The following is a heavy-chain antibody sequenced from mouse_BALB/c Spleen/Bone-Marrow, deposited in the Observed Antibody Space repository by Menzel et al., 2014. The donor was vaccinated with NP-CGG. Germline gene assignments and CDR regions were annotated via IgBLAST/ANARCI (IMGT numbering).Heavy chain of an antibody. J-gene: IGHJ3*01. CDR2: IDPANGNT. V-gene: IGHV14-3*02. CDR3: AAYYRYLAWFAY. CDR1: GFNIKDTY. D-gene: IGHD2-14*01. Sequence: VQLQQSGAELVKPGASVKLSCTASGFNIKDTYMHWVKQRPEQGLEWIGRIDPANGNTKYDPKFQGKATITADTSSNTAYLQLSSLTSEDTAVYYCAAYYRYLAWFAYWGQETLVTVSA.